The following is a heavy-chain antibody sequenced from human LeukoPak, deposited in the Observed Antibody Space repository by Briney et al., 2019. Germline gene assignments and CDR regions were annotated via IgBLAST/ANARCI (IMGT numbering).Heavy chain of an antibody. J-gene: IGHJ4*02. Sequence: PGGSLRLSCAASGFTFSSYAMHWVRQAPGKGLEWVANIKQDGSEKYYVDSVKGRFTISRDNAKNSLYLQMNSLRAEDTAVYYCARESPYGDSSYFDYWGQGTLVTVSS. D-gene: IGHD4-17*01. CDR2: IKQDGSEK. CDR1: GFTFSSYA. V-gene: IGHV3-7*01. CDR3: ARESPYGDSSYFDY.